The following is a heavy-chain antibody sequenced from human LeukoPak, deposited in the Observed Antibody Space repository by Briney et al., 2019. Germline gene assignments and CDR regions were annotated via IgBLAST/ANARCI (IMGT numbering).Heavy chain of an antibody. CDR2: ISSSSSSI. Sequence: GGSLRLSCAASGFIFSNYGMDWVRQAPGKGLEWVPHISSSSSSIYYADSVKGRFTISRDNAKNSLFLQMNSLRAEDTAVYYCARGGAARPDYWGQGTLVTVSS. V-gene: IGHV3-48*01. CDR3: ARGGAARPDY. D-gene: IGHD6-6*01. J-gene: IGHJ4*02. CDR1: GFIFSNYG.